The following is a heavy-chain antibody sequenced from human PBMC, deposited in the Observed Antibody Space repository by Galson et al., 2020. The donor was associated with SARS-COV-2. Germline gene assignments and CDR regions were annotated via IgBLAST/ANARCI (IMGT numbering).Heavy chain of an antibody. CDR3: ARGGSRPIMAFDYYYFYMDV. J-gene: IGHJ6*03. CDR1: GGSISSYY. CDR2: IYYSGST. V-gene: IGHV4-59*01. D-gene: IGHD3-10*01. Sequence: SETLSLTCTVSGGSISSYYWSWIRQPPGKGLEWIEYIYYSGSTNYNPSLKSRVTISVDTSKNQFSLKLSSVTAADTAVYYCARGGSRPIMAFDYYYFYMDVWGKGTTVTVSS.